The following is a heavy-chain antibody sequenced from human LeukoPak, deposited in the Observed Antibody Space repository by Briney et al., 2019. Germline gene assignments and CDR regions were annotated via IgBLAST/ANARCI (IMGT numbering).Heavy chain of an antibody. J-gene: IGHJ5*02. CDR2: IYYSGST. V-gene: IGHV4-59*01. Sequence: PSETLSLICTVSGGSISSYYWSWIRQPPGKGLEWIRYIYYSGSTNYNPSLKSRVTISVDTSKNQFSLKLSSVTAADTAVYYCARYHEYYYDSSGSPESGHAYNWFDPWGQGTLVTVSS. CDR3: ARYHEYYYDSSGSPESGHAYNWFDP. D-gene: IGHD3-22*01. CDR1: GGSISSYY.